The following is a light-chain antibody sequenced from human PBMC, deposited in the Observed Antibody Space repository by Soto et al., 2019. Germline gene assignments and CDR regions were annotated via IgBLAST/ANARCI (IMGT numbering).Light chain of an antibody. V-gene: IGLV4-69*01. CDR1: SGHSNYA. CDR3: QTWGSGIVV. CDR2: LNSDGSH. Sequence: QPVLTQSPSASASLGASVKLTCTLSSGHSNYAIAWHQQQSEKGPRYLMKLNSDGSHSKGDGIPDRFSGSSSGAERYLTISRLQYDDEAGYSCQTWGSGIVVFGGGTKVTVL. J-gene: IGLJ2*01.